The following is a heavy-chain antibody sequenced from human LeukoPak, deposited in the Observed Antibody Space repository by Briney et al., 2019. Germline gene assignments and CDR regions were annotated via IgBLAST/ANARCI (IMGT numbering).Heavy chain of an antibody. CDR2: IYYSGST. V-gene: IGHV4-59*01. CDR1: GGSISSYY. J-gene: IGHJ4*02. Sequence: SETLSLTCTVSGGSISSYYWSWIRQPPGKGLEWIGYIYYSGSTNYNPSLKSRVTISVDTSKNQFSLKLSSVTAADTAVYYCARAMRYSYGSYYFDYWGQGTLVTVSS. D-gene: IGHD5-18*01. CDR3: ARAMRYSYGSYYFDY.